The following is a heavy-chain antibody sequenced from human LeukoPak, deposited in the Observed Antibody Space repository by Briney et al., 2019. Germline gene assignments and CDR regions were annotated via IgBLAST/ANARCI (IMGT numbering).Heavy chain of an antibody. J-gene: IGHJ4*02. CDR1: GFTFSSYW. V-gene: IGHV3-23*01. D-gene: IGHD2-2*01. CDR2: ISGSGGST. Sequence: GGSLRLSCAASGFTFSSYWMHWVRQAPGKGLEWVSAISGSGGSTYYADSVKGRFTISRDNSKNTLYLQMNSLRAEDTAVYYCAKVRPFHCSSTSCYFDYWGQGTLVTVSS. CDR3: AKVRPFHCSSTSCYFDY.